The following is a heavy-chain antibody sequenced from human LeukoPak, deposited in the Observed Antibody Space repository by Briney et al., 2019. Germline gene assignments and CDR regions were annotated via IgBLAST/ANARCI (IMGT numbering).Heavy chain of an antibody. CDR1: GFTFSTYA. Sequence: GGSLRLSCTGSGFTFSTYAMSWVRQAPGKGLEWVSVISGSGGSTYYADPVKGRFTISRDNSKNTLYLQMSSLRAEDTAVYYCARDLGYSLRARSPWGQGTLVTVSS. J-gene: IGHJ1*01. D-gene: IGHD5-12*01. CDR2: ISGSGGST. V-gene: IGHV3-23*01. CDR3: ARDLGYSLRARSP.